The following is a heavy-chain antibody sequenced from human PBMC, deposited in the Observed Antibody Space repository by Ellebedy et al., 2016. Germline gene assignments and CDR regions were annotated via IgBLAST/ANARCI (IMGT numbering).Heavy chain of an antibody. CDR3: ARGEKGEYTYGRIDY. J-gene: IGHJ4*02. Sequence: SETLSLXXAVYGGSFSGYYWSWIRQPPGKGLEWIGEINHSGSTNYNPSLKSRVTISVDTSKNQFSLNLSSVTAADTAVYYCARGEKGEYTYGRIDYWGQGTLVTVSS. CDR1: GGSFSGYY. D-gene: IGHD5-18*01. CDR2: INHSGST. V-gene: IGHV4-34*01.